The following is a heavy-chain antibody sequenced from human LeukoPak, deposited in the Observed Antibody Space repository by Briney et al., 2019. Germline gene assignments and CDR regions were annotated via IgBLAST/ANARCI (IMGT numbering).Heavy chain of an antibody. D-gene: IGHD3-16*02. Sequence: GRSLRLSCAASGFTFSSYGMHWVRQSPGRGLEWVSFLSFDGSNEFYADSLKGRFTISRDNSKDTLYLQMDSLRAEDTALYYCAREEHDYVWGSYRYYYNYGIDVWGQGTTVTVSS. CDR1: GFTFSSYG. CDR2: LSFDGSNE. V-gene: IGHV3-30*03. J-gene: IGHJ6*02. CDR3: AREEHDYVWGSYRYYYNYGIDV.